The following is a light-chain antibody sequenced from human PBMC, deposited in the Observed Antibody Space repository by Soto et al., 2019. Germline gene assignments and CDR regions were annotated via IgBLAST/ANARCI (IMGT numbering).Light chain of an antibody. CDR2: KAS. J-gene: IGKJ4*01. CDR1: QSISTW. CDR3: QQYNTYPLT. Sequence: DIQMTQSPSTLSASVGDRVTITCRASQSISTWSAWYQQKPGKAPKLLIYKASSLEGGVPSRFGGSGSGTLFNITISSLHPDDFATYYCQQYNTYPLTFGGGTKVDIK. V-gene: IGKV1-5*03.